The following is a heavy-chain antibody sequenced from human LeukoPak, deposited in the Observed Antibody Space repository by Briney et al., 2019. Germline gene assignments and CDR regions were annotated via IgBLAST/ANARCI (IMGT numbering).Heavy chain of an antibody. J-gene: IGHJ4*02. D-gene: IGHD3-10*01. Sequence: ASVKVSCKASGYTFTGYYMHWVRQAPGQGLEWMGWINPNSGGTNYAQKFQGRVTMTRDTSISTAYMELSRLRSDDTAVYYCARGSVVRGVIAIDYWGQGTLSPSPQ. CDR1: GYTFTGYY. CDR3: ARGSVVRGVIAIDY. CDR2: INPNSGGT. V-gene: IGHV1-2*02.